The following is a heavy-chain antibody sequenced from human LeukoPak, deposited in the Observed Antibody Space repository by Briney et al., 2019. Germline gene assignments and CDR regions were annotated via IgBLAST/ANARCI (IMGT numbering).Heavy chain of an antibody. CDR2: IIPIFGTA. D-gene: IGHD1-26*01. CDR3: ARVGGSYYWFDP. CDR1: GYTFTSYY. J-gene: IGHJ5*02. Sequence: SVKVSCKASGYTFTSYYMHWVRQAPGQGLEWMGGIIPIFGTANYAQKFQGRVTITADESTSTAYMELSSLRSEDTAVYYCARVGGSYYWFDPWGEGTLVTVSS. V-gene: IGHV1-69*13.